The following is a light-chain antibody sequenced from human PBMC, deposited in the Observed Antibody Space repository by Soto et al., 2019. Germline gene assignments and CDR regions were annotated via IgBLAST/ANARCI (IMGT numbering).Light chain of an antibody. CDR1: QSVTSSY. CDR2: GAS. J-gene: IGKJ1*01. CDR3: QQYNTSPLT. Sequence: EIVLKHSPATLSLSPGERATFSGRASQSVTSSYIAWYQQKRGQAPRRLIYGASIRATGIPDRFSGSGSGTDFTLTISRLEPEDFALYYCQQYNTSPLTFGQGTKVDIK. V-gene: IGKV3-20*01.